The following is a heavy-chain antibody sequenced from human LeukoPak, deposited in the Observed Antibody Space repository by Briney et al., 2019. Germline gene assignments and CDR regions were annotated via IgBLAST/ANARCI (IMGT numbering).Heavy chain of an antibody. V-gene: IGHV1-58*02. CDR1: GYTFTVNY. CDR3: AAGGYDILTGYHTPRDYYYYGMDV. D-gene: IGHD3-9*01. Sequence: ASVNLSCKASGYTFTVNYMNWGRQAPGQGGEGIGWIVVVNGNTNYAQKLQERVNITRDMSTSTAYMELSSLRSEDTGVYYCAAGGYDILTGYHTPRDYYYYGMDVWGQGTTVTVSS. J-gene: IGHJ6*02. CDR2: IVVVNGNT.